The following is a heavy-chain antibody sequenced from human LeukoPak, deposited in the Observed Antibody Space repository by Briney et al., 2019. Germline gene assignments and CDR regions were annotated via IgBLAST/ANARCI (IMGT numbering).Heavy chain of an antibody. V-gene: IGHV3-53*01. D-gene: IGHD2-2*01. CDR1: GVTISSNY. Sequence: GGSLRLSCAASGVTISSNYLSWVRQPPGKGLEGGSVIYSGGSTYYADSVKGRFTISRDNSKNTLYLQMTSLRAEDTAVYYCARTKSTLWPAAISDYWGQGTLVTVSS. J-gene: IGHJ4*02. CDR3: ARTKSTLWPAAISDY. CDR2: IYSGGST.